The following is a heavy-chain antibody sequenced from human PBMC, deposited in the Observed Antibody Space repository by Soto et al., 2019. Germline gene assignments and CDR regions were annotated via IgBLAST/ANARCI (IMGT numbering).Heavy chain of an antibody. D-gene: IGHD2-8*01. V-gene: IGHV1-3*01. CDR1: GDTFTTSA. Sequence: QVPLVQAGAEVKKPGASMTLSCKASGDTFTTSAIHWVRQAPGQGLEWMGWVDGDNGHTSYSQNFQGRITLTRDTSASTAYMELSSLTSEDTAVYYCARDPNAYFIWWGQGTPVTVSS. CDR2: VDGDNGHT. J-gene: IGHJ4*02. CDR3: ARDPNAYFIW.